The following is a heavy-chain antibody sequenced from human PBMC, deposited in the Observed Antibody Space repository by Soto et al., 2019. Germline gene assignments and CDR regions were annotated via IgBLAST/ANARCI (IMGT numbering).Heavy chain of an antibody. V-gene: IGHV4-34*01. CDR1: GGSFSGYF. CDR3: ARGGSSDWQVAFDF. Sequence: KSSETLSLTCAVYGGSFSGYFWNWIRQTPGKGLEWIGKVNHNGRNNYNPSLKSRVTISLDMSKNQISLKLTSVTAADTAVYYCARGGSSDWQVAFDFWGQGTMVTVSS. J-gene: IGHJ3*01. D-gene: IGHD6-19*01. CDR2: VNHNGRN.